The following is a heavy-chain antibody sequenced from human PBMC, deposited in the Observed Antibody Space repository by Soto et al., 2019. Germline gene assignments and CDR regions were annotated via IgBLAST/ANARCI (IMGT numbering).Heavy chain of an antibody. CDR3: ASGPSGKYYDFWSGYYRGYYFDY. D-gene: IGHD3-3*01. CDR2: IYYSGST. V-gene: IGHV4-31*03. Sequence: SETLSLTCTVSGGSISSGGYYWSWIRQHPGKGLEWIGYIYYSGSTYYNPSLKSRVTISVDTSKNQFSLKLSSVTAADTAVYYCASGPSGKYYDFWSGYYRGYYFDYWGQGTLVTV. J-gene: IGHJ4*02. CDR1: GGSISSGGYY.